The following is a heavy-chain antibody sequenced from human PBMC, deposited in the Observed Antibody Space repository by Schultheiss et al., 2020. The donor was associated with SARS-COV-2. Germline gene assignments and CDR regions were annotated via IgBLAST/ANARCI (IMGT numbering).Heavy chain of an antibody. D-gene: IGHD6-13*01. Sequence: SVKVSCKASGYTFTSYAMHWVRQAPGQRLEWMGGIIPIFGTANYAQKLQGRVTMTTDTSTSTAYMELRSLRSDDTAVYYCARDASSNFDNWFDPWGQGTLVTVSS. CDR1: GYTFTSYA. CDR3: ARDASSNFDNWFDP. J-gene: IGHJ5*02. V-gene: IGHV1-69*05. CDR2: IIPIFGTA.